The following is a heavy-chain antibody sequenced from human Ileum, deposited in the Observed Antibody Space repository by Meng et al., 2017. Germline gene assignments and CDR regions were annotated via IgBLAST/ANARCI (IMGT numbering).Heavy chain of an antibody. J-gene: IGHJ4*02. D-gene: IGHD1-26*01. Sequence: QGQLQESGPGLLRPSGTLSLTCAVSGGSISTSDWWSWVRQPPGKGLEWIGEIHHSGSTNYNPSLKSRVTISVDKSKNQFSLKLNSVTAADTAVYYCAREWSGSYRHFDYWGQGTLVTVPS. CDR1: GGSISTSDW. CDR3: AREWSGSYRHFDY. CDR2: IHHSGST. V-gene: IGHV4-4*02.